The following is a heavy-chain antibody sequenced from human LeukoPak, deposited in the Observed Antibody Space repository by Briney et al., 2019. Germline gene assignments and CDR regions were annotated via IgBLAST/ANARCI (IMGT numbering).Heavy chain of an antibody. CDR1: GYRFIDSF. Sequence: ASVKVSCKASGYRFIDSFIHWVRQAPGQGPECMGWINPNTGDTKYVQRFQGRVTMTRDTSISTAYMELSRLRSDDTAVYYCAILADLHGYSYGYAYWGQGTLVTVSS. D-gene: IGHD5-18*01. V-gene: IGHV1-2*02. J-gene: IGHJ4*02. CDR2: INPNTGDT. CDR3: AILADLHGYSYGYAY.